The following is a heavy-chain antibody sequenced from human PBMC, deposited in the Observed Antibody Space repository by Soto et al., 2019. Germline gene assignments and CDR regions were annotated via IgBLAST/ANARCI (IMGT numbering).Heavy chain of an antibody. CDR1: GGSISSGGYY. V-gene: IGHV4-31*03. D-gene: IGHD2-15*01. J-gene: IGHJ4*02. CDR3: ATYCSGGSCYLDY. Sequence: QVQLQESGPGRVKPSQTLSLTCTVSGGSISSGGYYCSWIRQHPGKGLEWIGYIYYSGSTYYNPSLKSRVTISVDTSKNQFSLKMSSVTAADTAVYYCATYCSGGSCYLDYWGQGTLVTVSS. CDR2: IYYSGST.